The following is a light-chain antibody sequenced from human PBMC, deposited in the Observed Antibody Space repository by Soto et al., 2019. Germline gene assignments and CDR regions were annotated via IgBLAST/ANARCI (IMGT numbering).Light chain of an antibody. V-gene: IGLV2-23*02. Sequence: QSVLTQPASVSGSPGQSITISCTGSSNDVGSYNLVSWYQQHPGKAPKVMIYEVSERPSGVSNRFSGSKSGNTASLTISRLQAEDEADYYCCSYAGSSAVLFGGGTKLTVL. CDR2: EVS. CDR3: CSYAGSSAVL. CDR1: SNDVGSYNL. J-gene: IGLJ2*01.